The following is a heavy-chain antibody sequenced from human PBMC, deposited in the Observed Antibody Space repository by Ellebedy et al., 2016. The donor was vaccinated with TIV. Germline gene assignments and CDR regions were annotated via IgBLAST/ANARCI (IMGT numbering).Heavy chain of an antibody. CDR2: ISGAGGTT. V-gene: IGHV3-23*01. D-gene: IGHD3-22*01. J-gene: IGHJ2*01. CDR1: GFTFSNYA. Sequence: PGGSLRLSCAASGFTFSNYAVSWVRQAPGKGLEWVSAISGAGGTTYYADSVKGRFTISRDNSKNTVFLQMNNLRAEDTAVYYCAKGVAEVVPINWYFDLWGRGTLVTVSS. CDR3: AKGVAEVVPINWYFDL.